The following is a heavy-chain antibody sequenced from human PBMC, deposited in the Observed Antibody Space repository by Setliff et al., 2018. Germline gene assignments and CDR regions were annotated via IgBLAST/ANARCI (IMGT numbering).Heavy chain of an antibody. CDR3: ARDVVPYHYEGAFDI. D-gene: IGHD3-22*01. V-gene: IGHV1-46*01. J-gene: IGHJ3*02. CDR2: LPPRLCRT. Sequence: FPLPSMHWVRHSPGLGLDCLFPLPPRLCRTSYAQKFQGRVTMTRDTSTSTVYMDMSSLRSEDTAVYYCARDVVPYHYEGAFDIWGQGTMVTVSS. CDR1: FPLPS.